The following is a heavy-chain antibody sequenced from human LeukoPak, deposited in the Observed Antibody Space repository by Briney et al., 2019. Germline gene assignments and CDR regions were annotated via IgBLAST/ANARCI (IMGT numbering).Heavy chain of an antibody. CDR3: AREAPEDIVLMVYASSLGVFDY. D-gene: IGHD2-8*01. CDR1: GFTFSSYS. J-gene: IGHJ4*02. CDR2: ISSSSSYI. Sequence: GGSLRLSCAASGFTFSSYSMNWVRQAPGKGLEWVSSISSSSSYIYYADSVKGRFTISRDNAKNSLYLQMNSLRAEGTAVYYCAREAPEDIVLMVYASSLGVFDYWGQGTLVTVSS. V-gene: IGHV3-21*01.